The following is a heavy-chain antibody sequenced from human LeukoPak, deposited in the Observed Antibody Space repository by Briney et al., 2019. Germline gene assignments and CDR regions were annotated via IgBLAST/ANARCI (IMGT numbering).Heavy chain of an antibody. CDR2: INPNSGGT. CDR3: ARPNDYGDYGYGMDV. D-gene: IGHD4-17*01. J-gene: IGHJ6*02. V-gene: IGHV1-2*02. Sequence: ASVKVSCKASGYTFTGYYMHWVRQAPGQGLEWMGWINPNSGGTNYAQKFQGRVTMTRDTSTSTVYMELSSLRSEDTAVYYCARPNDYGDYGYGMDVWGQGTTVTVSS. CDR1: GYTFTGYY.